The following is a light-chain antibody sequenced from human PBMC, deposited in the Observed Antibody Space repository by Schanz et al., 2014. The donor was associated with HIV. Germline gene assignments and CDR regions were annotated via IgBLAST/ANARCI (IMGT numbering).Light chain of an antibody. Sequence: EIVMTQSPATLSVSPGERATLSCRASQSVSSSYLAWYQQKPGQAPRLLIYAASSRASGIPDRFSGSGSGADFTLTISGLEPEDFAVYYCHHYGGSFGPGTTVDYK. CDR2: AAS. V-gene: IGKV3-20*01. CDR1: QSVSSSY. J-gene: IGKJ3*01. CDR3: HHYGGS.